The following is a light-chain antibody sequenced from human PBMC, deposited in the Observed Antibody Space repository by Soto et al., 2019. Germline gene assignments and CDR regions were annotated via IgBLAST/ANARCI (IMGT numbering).Light chain of an antibody. CDR1: QSVISIY. Sequence: EIVLTQSPGTLSLSPGERATLSCRASQSVISIYLAWYQQKPGQAPRLLIYGASTRATGIPDRFSGSGSGTDFTLTISRLEPEDSAVYYCQQYDNSRWTFGQGHKVEIK. J-gene: IGKJ1*01. CDR3: QQYDNSRWT. V-gene: IGKV3-20*01. CDR2: GAS.